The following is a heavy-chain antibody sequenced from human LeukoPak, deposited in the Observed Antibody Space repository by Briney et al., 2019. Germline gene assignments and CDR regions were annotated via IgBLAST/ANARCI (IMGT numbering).Heavy chain of an antibody. CDR2: IFHSGST. CDR3: ARKPPYGTKFQH. Sequence: PSETLSLTCAVSSGSIFSSNWWSWVRQPPGKGLEWIGQIFHSGSTSYSPSLKSRVTISVDTSKNQFSLKLSSVTAADTAVYYCARKPPYGTKFQHWGQGTLVTVSS. CDR1: SGSIFSSNW. D-gene: IGHD2-2*01. J-gene: IGHJ1*01. V-gene: IGHV4-4*02.